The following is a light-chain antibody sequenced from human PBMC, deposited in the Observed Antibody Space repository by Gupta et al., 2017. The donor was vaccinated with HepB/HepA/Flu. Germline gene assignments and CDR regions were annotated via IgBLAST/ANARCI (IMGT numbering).Light chain of an antibody. Sequence: DILMTQSPDSLAVSLGERATINCKSSQSVLYSSNNKNYLAWYHQKPGQPPKLLIYWASNRESGVPDRFSGSGSGTXFTLTIXSLQAEDVAVYYCQQYYSTSPTFGXGTRLEIK. CDR1: QSVLYSSNNKNY. J-gene: IGKJ5*01. V-gene: IGKV4-1*01. CDR3: QQYYSTSPT. CDR2: WAS.